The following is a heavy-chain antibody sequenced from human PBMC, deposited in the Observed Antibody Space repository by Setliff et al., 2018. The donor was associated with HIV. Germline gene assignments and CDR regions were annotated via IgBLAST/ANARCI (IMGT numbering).Heavy chain of an antibody. D-gene: IGHD3-3*01. CDR1: GYTFTTYD. CDR2: MNPNSGDT. J-gene: IGHJ5*02. Sequence: VASVKVSCKASGYTFTTYDINWVRQATGQGLEWMGWMNPNSGDTGYAQMFQDRITMTRDTSIGTAYLELSNLRSDDTAVYYCARGALRFLEWFQIDPWGQGTLVTVSS. V-gene: IGHV1-8*02. CDR3: ARGALRFLEWFQIDP.